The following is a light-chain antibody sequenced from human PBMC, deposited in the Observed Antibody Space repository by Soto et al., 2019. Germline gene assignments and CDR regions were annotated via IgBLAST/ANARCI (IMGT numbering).Light chain of an antibody. CDR3: ATWDDSLNGFYV. V-gene: IGLV1-47*01. J-gene: IGLJ1*01. CDR1: TSNIGSNY. Sequence: QAVLTQPPSASGTPGQGVTISCSGSTSNIGSNYVYWYQQLPGTAPKLLIYRNNQRPSGVPDRFSGSKSDTSASLAISGLRSDDEADYFCATWDDSLNGFYVFGTGTKLTVL. CDR2: RNN.